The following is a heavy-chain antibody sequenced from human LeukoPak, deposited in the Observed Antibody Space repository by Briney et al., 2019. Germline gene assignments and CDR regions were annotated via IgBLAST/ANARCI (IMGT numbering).Heavy chain of an antibody. J-gene: IGHJ3*02. Sequence: ASVKVSCKASGYTFTGYYMHWVRQAPGQGLEWMGWINPNSGGTNYAQKFQGRVTMTRDTSIRTAYMELSRLRSDDTAVYYCASVGIAVAGDDAFDIWGQGTMVTVSS. D-gene: IGHD6-19*01. V-gene: IGHV1-2*02. CDR2: INPNSGGT. CDR1: GYTFTGYY. CDR3: ASVGIAVAGDDAFDI.